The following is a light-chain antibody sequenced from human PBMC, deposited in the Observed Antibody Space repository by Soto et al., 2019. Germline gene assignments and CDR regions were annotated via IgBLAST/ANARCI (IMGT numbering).Light chain of an antibody. Sequence: DIQMTQSPSTLSASVGDRVTITCRASQNIGNWLDWYQQKPGKTPDLLIYDASSLESGVPLRFSGSGSVTEFALHIRRLQTDHSANHSRPTYNDEPWTFGQGTKVEIK. J-gene: IGKJ1*01. CDR2: DAS. V-gene: IGKV1-5*01. CDR1: QNIGNW. CDR3: PTYNDEPWT.